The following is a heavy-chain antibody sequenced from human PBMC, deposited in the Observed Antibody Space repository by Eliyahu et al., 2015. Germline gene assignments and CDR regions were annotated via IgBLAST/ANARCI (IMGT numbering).Heavy chain of an antibody. D-gene: IGHD6-19*01. CDR3: AKDRLAVAGTYWFDP. V-gene: IGHV3-23*04. CDR1: GXTFSSYA. CDR2: ISGSGGST. J-gene: IGHJ5*02. Sequence: EVQLVESGGGLVQPGGSLXLXWAASGXTFSSYAMSWVRQAPGKGLEWVSAISGSGGSTYYADSVKGRFTISRDNSKNTLYLQMNSLRAEDTAVYYCAKDRLAVAGTYWFDPWGQGTLVTVSS.